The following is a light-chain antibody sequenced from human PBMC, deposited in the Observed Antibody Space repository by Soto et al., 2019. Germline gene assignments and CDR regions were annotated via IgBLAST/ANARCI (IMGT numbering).Light chain of an antibody. CDR2: GAS. J-gene: IGKJ4*01. V-gene: IGKV1-16*02. Sequence: DIQMTQSPSSLSASVGDTVTITCRASQGISNFLGWFQQKPGKAPKSLIYGASSLQSGDPSKFSGSGSDTDLTLTISSLQPEDSASYFCQQYHSYPVTIGGGTKVEIK. CDR3: QQYHSYPVT. CDR1: QGISNF.